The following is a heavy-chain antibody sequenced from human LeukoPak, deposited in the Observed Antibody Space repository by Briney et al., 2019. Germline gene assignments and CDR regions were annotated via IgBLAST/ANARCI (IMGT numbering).Heavy chain of an antibody. D-gene: IGHD6-6*01. CDR2: IYHSGST. V-gene: IGHV4-34*01. Sequence: SETLSLTCAVYGGSFSGYYWSWIRQPPGKGLEWIGEIYHSGSTNYNPSLKSRVTISVDKSKNQFSLKLSSVTAADTAVYYCARDRLTSSSSWLDIWGQGTMVTVSS. CDR3: ARDRLTSSSSWLDI. J-gene: IGHJ3*02. CDR1: GGSFSGYY.